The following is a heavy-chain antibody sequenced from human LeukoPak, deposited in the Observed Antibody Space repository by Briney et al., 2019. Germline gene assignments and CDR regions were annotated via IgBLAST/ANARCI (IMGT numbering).Heavy chain of an antibody. J-gene: IGHJ4*02. CDR3: ARRLGRSFDY. V-gene: IGHV1-3*01. D-gene: IGHD2-21*01. Sequence: KFQGRVTITRDTSASTAYMELSSLRSEDTAVYYCARRLGRSFDYWGQGTLVTVSS.